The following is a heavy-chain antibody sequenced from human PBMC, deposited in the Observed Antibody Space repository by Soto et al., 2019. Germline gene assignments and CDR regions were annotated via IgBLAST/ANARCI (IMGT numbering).Heavy chain of an antibody. CDR1: GYTFTSYG. CDR3: ARDRGLYSSTNWFDP. J-gene: IGHJ5*02. CDR2: ISAYNGNK. V-gene: IGHV1-18*04. D-gene: IGHD2-8*01. Sequence: ASVKVSCKASGYTFTSYGISWVRQAPGQGLEWMGWISAYNGNKNYAQKLQGRVTMTTDTSTSTAYMELRSLGSDDTAVYYCARDRGLYSSTNWFDPWGQGTLVTVSS.